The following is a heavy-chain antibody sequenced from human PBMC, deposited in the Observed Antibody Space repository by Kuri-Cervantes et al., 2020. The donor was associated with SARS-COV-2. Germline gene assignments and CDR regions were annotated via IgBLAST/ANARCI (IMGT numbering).Heavy chain of an antibody. V-gene: IGHV3-30*02. Sequence: GGSLRLSCAASGFTFSSYAMHWVRQAPGKGLEWVAFIRYDGSNKYYADSVKGRFTISRDNSKNTLYLQMNSLRAEDTAVYYCAKDSGYYYDSSVPDAFDIWGQGTMVTVSS. D-gene: IGHD3-22*01. CDR2: IRYDGSNK. J-gene: IGHJ3*02. CDR1: GFTFSSYA. CDR3: AKDSGYYYDSSVPDAFDI.